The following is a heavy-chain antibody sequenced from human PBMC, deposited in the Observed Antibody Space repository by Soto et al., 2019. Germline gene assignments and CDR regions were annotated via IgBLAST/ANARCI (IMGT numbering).Heavy chain of an antibody. CDR3: AKHNYGSGSTYFDY. CDR1: GGCISSYN. CDR2: IYYSGST. J-gene: IGHJ4*02. Sequence: PSETLSLTCTVSGGCISSYNWSWIRQPPGKGLEWIGYIYYSGSTNYNPSLKSRVTISVDTSKNQFSLKLNSMTAADTAVYYCAKHNYGSGSTYFDYWGQGTLVTVS. V-gene: IGHV4-59*08. D-gene: IGHD3-10*01.